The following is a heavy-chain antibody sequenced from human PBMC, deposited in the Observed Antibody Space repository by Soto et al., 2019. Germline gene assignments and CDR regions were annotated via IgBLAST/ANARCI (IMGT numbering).Heavy chain of an antibody. J-gene: IGHJ6*02. V-gene: IGHV3-23*01. Sequence: GGSLRLSCAASGFSFISYAMSWVRQAPGKGLEWVSTISGSDGKTFYADSVKGRFSISRDTSKNMLYLQMNNLRGDDTAVYYCARVDRYCSGGSCYGHTYYYYGMDVWGQGTTVTVSS. CDR3: ARVDRYCSGGSCYGHTYYYYGMDV. CDR2: ISGSDGKT. D-gene: IGHD2-15*01. CDR1: GFSFISYA.